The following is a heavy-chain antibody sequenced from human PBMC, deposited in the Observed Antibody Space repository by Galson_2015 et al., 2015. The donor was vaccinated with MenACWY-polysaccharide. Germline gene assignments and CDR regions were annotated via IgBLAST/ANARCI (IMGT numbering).Heavy chain of an antibody. CDR1: GFTFSSYN. CDR3: AGEARGFDY. D-gene: IGHD3-10*01. V-gene: IGHV3-48*01. CDR2: ISSSSGTM. J-gene: IGHJ4*02. Sequence: SLRLSCAASGFTFSSYNMNWVRQAPGKGLEWVSYISSSSGTMYYVDSVKGRFTISRDNAKNSLYLQMNSLRAEDTAVYYCAGEARGFDYWGQGILVTVSS.